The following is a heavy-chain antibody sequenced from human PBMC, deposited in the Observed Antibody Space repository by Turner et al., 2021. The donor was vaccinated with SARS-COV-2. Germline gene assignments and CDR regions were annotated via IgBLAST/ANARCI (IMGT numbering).Heavy chain of an antibody. Sequence: QVQLVESGGGVVQPGRSLGLSCAAPGFSFRSYGMHWVRQAPGKGLEWVAVMAYDGRQTSYADSVKGRFTISRDNSKKTLYLQMNVLRTDDTALYYCAKDLGSDWYFDLWGRGSLVIVSS. D-gene: IGHD3-10*01. CDR3: AKDLGSDWYFDL. CDR2: MAYDGRQT. J-gene: IGHJ2*01. CDR1: GFSFRSYG. V-gene: IGHV3-30*18.